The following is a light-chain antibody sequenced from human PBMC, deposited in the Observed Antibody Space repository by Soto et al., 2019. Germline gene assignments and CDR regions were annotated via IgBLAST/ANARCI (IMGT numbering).Light chain of an antibody. CDR2: DVS. J-gene: IGLJ1*01. CDR3: CSYAGSYTYV. CDR1: SSDVGGYNY. Sequence: QSVLTQPRSASGSPGQSVTISCTRTSSDVGGYNYVSWYQQHPGKAPKLIIYDVSKRPSGVPDRFSGSKSGNTASLTISGLRAEDEADYYCCSYAGSYTYVFGTGTKVTVL. V-gene: IGLV2-11*01.